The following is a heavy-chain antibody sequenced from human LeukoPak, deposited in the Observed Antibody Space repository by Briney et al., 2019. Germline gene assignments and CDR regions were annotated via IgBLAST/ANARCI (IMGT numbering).Heavy chain of an antibody. CDR3: ARHNRPPPYYDSSGYYYGGDAFDI. J-gene: IGHJ3*02. Sequence: PSETLSLTCAVYGGSFSGYYWSWIRQPPGKGLEWIGEINHSGSTNYNPSLKSRVTISVDTSKNQFSLKLSSVTAADTAVYYCARHNRPPPYYDSSGYYYGGDAFDIWGQGTMVTVSS. CDR2: INHSGST. V-gene: IGHV4-34*01. CDR1: GGSFSGYY. D-gene: IGHD3-22*01.